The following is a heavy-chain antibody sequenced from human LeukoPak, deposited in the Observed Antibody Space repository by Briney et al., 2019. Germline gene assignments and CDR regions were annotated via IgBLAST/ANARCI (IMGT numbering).Heavy chain of an antibody. Sequence: PGGSLRLSCAASGFTFSSFEMNWVRQAPGKGLEWVAGISDSGGGTHYADSVKGRFTISRDSPKNTLYLQMNSLRAEDTAVYFCAKRGVVIRVILVGFHKQAYYFDTWGQGALVTVSS. CDR3: AKRGVVIRVILVGFHKQAYYFDT. CDR1: GFTFSSFE. J-gene: IGHJ4*02. V-gene: IGHV3-23*01. D-gene: IGHD3-22*01. CDR2: ISDSGGGT.